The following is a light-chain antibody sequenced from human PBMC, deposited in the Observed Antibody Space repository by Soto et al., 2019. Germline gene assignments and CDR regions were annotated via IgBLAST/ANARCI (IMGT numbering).Light chain of an antibody. J-gene: IGKJ2*01. CDR2: GAS. CDR3: QQYGSSPYT. Sequence: EIVLTQSPRTLSLSPGEGATLACRASQSVSSTYLAWYQQKPGQAPRLLIYGASSRATGIPDRFSGSGSGTDFTLTISRLEPEDCAVYFCQQYGSSPYTFGQGTKLEIK. V-gene: IGKV3-20*01. CDR1: QSVSSTY.